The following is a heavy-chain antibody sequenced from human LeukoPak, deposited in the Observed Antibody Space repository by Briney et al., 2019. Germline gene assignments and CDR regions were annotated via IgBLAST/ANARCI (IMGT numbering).Heavy chain of an antibody. V-gene: IGHV3-23*01. Sequence: GSLRLTCAASGFTFSSYAMSWVRQAPGKGLEWVSAISGSGGSTYYADSVKGRFTISRDNSKNTLYLQMNSLRAEDTAVYYCAKDNSKDITIFGVGDAFDIWGQGTMVTVSS. D-gene: IGHD3-3*01. CDR2: ISGSGGST. CDR3: AKDNSKDITIFGVGDAFDI. CDR1: GFTFSSYA. J-gene: IGHJ3*02.